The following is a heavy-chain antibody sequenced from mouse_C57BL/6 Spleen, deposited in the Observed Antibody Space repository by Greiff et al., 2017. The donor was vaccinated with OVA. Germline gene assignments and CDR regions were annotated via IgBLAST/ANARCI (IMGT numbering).Heavy chain of an antibody. J-gene: IGHJ1*03. V-gene: IGHV1-80*01. Sequence: LQQSGASVKISCKASGYAFSSYWMNWVKQRPGKGLEWIGQIYPGDGDTNYNGKFKGKATLTADKSSSTAYMQLSSLTSEDSAVYFCARTGTGWYFDVWGTGTTVTVSS. CDR2: IYPGDGDT. CDR1: GYAFSSYW. D-gene: IGHD4-1*01. CDR3: ARTGTGWYFDV.